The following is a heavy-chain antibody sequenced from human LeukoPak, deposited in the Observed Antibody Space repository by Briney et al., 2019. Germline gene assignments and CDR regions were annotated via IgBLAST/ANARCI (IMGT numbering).Heavy chain of an antibody. CDR2: IYYSGST. Sequence: SETLSLTCTVSGVSISSNSYYWGWIRQPPGKGLEWIGYIYYSGSTNYNPSLKSRVTISVDTSKNQFSLKLSSVTAADTAVYYCARVVVAASLYYYYYYMDVWGKGTTVTISS. CDR3: ARVVVAASLYYYYYYMDV. CDR1: GVSISSNSYY. D-gene: IGHD2-15*01. J-gene: IGHJ6*03. V-gene: IGHV4-61*05.